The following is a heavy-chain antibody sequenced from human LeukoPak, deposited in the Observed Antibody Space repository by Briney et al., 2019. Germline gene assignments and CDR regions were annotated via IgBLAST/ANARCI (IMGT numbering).Heavy chain of an antibody. Sequence: PGGSLRLSCAASGFTFSSYSMNWVRQAPGKGLEWVSSISSSSSYIYYADSVKGRFTISRDNAKNSLYLQMNSLRAEDTAVYYCARVPWGSYGYGSDYWGQGTLVTVSS. CDR2: ISSSSSYI. CDR1: GFTFSSYS. CDR3: ARVPWGSYGYGSDY. J-gene: IGHJ4*02. D-gene: IGHD5-18*01. V-gene: IGHV3-21*01.